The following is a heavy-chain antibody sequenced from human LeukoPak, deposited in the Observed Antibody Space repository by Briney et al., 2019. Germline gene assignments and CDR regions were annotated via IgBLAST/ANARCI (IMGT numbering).Heavy chain of an antibody. D-gene: IGHD4-17*01. J-gene: IGHJ4*02. CDR2: TLHSGST. V-gene: IGHV4-39*07. Sequence: SETLSLTCTVSGGSISSSYYYWSWVRQPPGKGLEWIGETLHSGSTSYNPSPQSRVTMSINTSKSQFSLRLTSVTAADTAIYYCARNGDYSLDSWGQGTLVTVSS. CDR1: GGSISSSYYY. CDR3: ARNGDYSLDS.